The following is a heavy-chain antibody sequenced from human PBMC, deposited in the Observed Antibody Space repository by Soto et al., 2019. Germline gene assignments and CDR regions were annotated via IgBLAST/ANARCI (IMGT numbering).Heavy chain of an antibody. CDR1: GYTFTSYD. CDR2: MNPNSGNT. CDR3: ARLDSSSWYEEYNWFDP. Sequence: GASVKVSCKASGYTFTSYDINWVRQATGQGLEWMGWMNPNSGNTGYAQKFQGRVTMTRNTSISTAYMELSSLRSEDTAVYYCARLDSSSWYEEYNWFDPWGQGTLVTVSS. V-gene: IGHV1-8*01. D-gene: IGHD6-13*01. J-gene: IGHJ5*02.